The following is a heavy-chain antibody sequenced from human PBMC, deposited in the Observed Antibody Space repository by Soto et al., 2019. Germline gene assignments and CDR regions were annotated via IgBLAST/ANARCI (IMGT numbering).Heavy chain of an antibody. CDR2: IYYSGST. CDR1: GGSISSYY. J-gene: IGHJ4*02. V-gene: IGHV4-59*01. Sequence: QVQLQESGPGLVKPSETLSLTCTVSGGSISSYYWSWIRQPPGKGLEWMGYIYYSGSTNYNPSLKSRVTISVDTSKNQFSLQLSSVTAADTAVYYCARAHGEGYYFDYWGQGTLVTVSS. CDR3: ARAHGEGYYFDY. D-gene: IGHD3-10*01.